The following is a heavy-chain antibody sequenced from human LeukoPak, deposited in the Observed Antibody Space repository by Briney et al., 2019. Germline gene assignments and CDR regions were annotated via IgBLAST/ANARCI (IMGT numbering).Heavy chain of an antibody. CDR3: AKTVAGTGVDY. CDR2: IYSGGST. V-gene: IGHV3-66*01. Sequence: PGGSLRLSCAASGFTVSSNYMSWVRQAPGKGLEWVSVIYSGGSTYYADSVKGRFTISRDNSKNTLYLQMNSLRAEDTAVYYCAKTVAGTGVDYWGQGTLVTVSA. J-gene: IGHJ4*02. CDR1: GFTVSSNY. D-gene: IGHD6-19*01.